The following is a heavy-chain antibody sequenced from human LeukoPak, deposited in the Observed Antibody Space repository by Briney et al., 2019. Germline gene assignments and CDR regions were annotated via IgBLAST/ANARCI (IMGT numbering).Heavy chain of an antibody. CDR1: GGSISRYY. D-gene: IGHD6-19*01. Sequence: SETLSLTCTVSGGSISRYYWSWIRQPPGKGLEWIGYIYYSGSTNYNPSLKSRVTISVDTSKNQFSLKLSSVTAADTAVYYCARESVAGTGYFDYWGQGTLVTVSS. V-gene: IGHV4-59*01. J-gene: IGHJ4*02. CDR2: IYYSGST. CDR3: ARESVAGTGYFDY.